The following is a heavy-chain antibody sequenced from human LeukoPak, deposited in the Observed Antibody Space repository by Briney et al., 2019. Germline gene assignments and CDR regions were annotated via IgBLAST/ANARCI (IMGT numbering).Heavy chain of an antibody. CDR1: GGTFSSYV. CDR2: IVPIFGTA. V-gene: IGHV1-69*05. CDR3: ARHRPHYDSSGFWFDP. J-gene: IGHJ5*02. Sequence: ASVKVSCKASGGTFSSYVISWVRQAPGQGLEWMGGIVPIFGTANYAQKLQGRVTMTTDTSTSTAYMELRSLRSDDTAVYYCARHRPHYDSSGFWFDPWGQGTLVTVSS. D-gene: IGHD3-22*01.